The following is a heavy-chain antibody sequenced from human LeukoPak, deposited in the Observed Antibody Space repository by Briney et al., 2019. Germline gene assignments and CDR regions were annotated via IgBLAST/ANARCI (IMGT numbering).Heavy chain of an antibody. CDR3: TRAPLPVQGFDY. CDR2: INSDESST. Sequence: QPGGSLRLSCAASGFTFSDYWMHWVRQAPGKGLVWVSGINSDESSTNYADSVKGRFTISRDNTKKRLYLQLNSLRVEDTAVYYCTRAPLPVQGFDYWGQGTLVTVSS. J-gene: IGHJ4*02. CDR1: GFTFSDYW. V-gene: IGHV3-74*01. D-gene: IGHD6-6*01.